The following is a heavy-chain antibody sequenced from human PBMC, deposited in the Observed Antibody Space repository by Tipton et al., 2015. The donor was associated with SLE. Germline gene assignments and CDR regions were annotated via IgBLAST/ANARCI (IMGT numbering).Heavy chain of an antibody. CDR3: ARDPIQLWSFYFDY. V-gene: IGHV3-7*01. CDR1: GFTFSSYA. J-gene: IGHJ4*02. D-gene: IGHD5-18*01. CDR2: IKQDGSEK. Sequence: GSLRLSCAASGFTFSSYAMSWVRQAPGKGLEWVANIKQDGSEKYYVDSVKGRFTISRDNAKNSLYLQMNSLRAEDTAVYYCARDPIQLWSFYFDYWGQGTLVTVSS.